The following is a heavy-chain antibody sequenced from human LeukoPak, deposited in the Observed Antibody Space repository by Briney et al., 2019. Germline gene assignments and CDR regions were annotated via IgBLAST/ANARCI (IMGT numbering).Heavy chain of an antibody. CDR1: GGSISGYY. D-gene: IGHD6-19*01. CDR3: ARDGRAGSLFAY. J-gene: IGHJ4*02. Sequence: SETLSLTCTVSGGSISGYYWSWIRQPPGKGLEWVGYISYSGSANYNPSLKSRVTISVDTSKNQFSLKLSSVTAADTAIYYCARDGRAGSLFAYWGQGTLVTVSS. V-gene: IGHV4-59*01. CDR2: ISYSGSA.